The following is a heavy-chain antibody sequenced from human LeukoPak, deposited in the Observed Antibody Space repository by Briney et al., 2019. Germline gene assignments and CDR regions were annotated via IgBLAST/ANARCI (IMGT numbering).Heavy chain of an antibody. J-gene: IGHJ4*02. CDR2: IKQDGSEK. CDR3: ARRGKMTPVTTGYGY. CDR1: GFTFSSYW. D-gene: IGHD4-17*01. Sequence: GGSLRLSCAASGFTFSSYWMSWVRQAPGKGLEWVANIKQDGSEKYYVDPVKGRFIISRDNAKNSLYLQMNGLRAEDTAVYYCARRGKMTPVTTGYGYWGQGTLVTVSS. V-gene: IGHV3-7*01.